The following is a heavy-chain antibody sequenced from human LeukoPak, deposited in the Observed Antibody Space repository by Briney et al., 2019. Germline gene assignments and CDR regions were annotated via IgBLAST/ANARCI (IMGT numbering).Heavy chain of an antibody. V-gene: IGHV3-30*02. Sequence: GGSLRLSCAASGFTFSSYGMHWVRQAPGKGLEWVAFIRYDGSNTYYADSVKGRFTISRDNSKNSLYLQMKSLRAEDTAVYYCAKDSRKYFSPDYWGQGTLVTVSS. CDR2: IRYDGSNT. J-gene: IGHJ4*02. D-gene: IGHD2/OR15-2a*01. CDR3: AKDSRKYFSPDY. CDR1: GFTFSSYG.